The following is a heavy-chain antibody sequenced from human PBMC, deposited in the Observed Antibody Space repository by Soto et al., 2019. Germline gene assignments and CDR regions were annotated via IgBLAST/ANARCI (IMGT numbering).Heavy chain of an antibody. V-gene: IGHV3-23*01. CDR2: LYGDGNGI. Sequence: LSCAASGFTFSDYAMIWVRQAPGKGLEWVSGLYGDGNGIHYADSVKGRFTISRDNYENSVYLQMNSLRVEDTAVYYCAKDAVSRDGVWLAHDWGQGAVVTVSS. CDR3: AKDAVSRDGVWLAHD. CDR1: GFTFSDYA. J-gene: IGHJ4*02. D-gene: IGHD5-12*01.